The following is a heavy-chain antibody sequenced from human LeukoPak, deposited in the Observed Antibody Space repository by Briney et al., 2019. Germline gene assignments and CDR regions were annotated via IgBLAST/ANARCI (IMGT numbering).Heavy chain of an antibody. CDR2: ISSNNSTI. CDR1: GFTFSSYS. J-gene: IGHJ5*02. Sequence: GGSLRLSSAASGFTFSSYSMNWVRQAPGKGLEWVSYISSNNSTIYYADSVKGRFTISRDNAKDSLYLQMNSLRAEDTAVYYCVRDLHSSTWYRDWFDPWGQGTLVTVSS. V-gene: IGHV3-48*01. CDR3: VRDLHSSTWYRDWFDP. D-gene: IGHD6-13*01.